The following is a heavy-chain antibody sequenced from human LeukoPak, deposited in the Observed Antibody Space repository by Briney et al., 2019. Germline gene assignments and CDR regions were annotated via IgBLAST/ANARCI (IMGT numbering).Heavy chain of an antibody. CDR1: GGSISSSSYY. CDR2: IYYSGTT. Sequence: SKTLSLTCTVSGGSISSSSYYWGWIRQPPGKGLEWIGSIYYSGTTHYNPSLESRVTISVDTSKNQFSLKLASVTAADTAIYYCAKGAGGFSYYNWFDPWGQGTLVTVSS. D-gene: IGHD5-18*01. V-gene: IGHV4-39*07. CDR3: AKGAGGFSYYNWFDP. J-gene: IGHJ5*02.